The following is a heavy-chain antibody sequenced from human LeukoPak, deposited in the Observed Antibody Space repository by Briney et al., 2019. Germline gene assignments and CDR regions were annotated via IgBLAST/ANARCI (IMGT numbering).Heavy chain of an antibody. D-gene: IGHD3-3*01. V-gene: IGHV3-30-3*01. J-gene: IGHJ5*02. CDR3: ARDYDFWSGSWFDP. Sequence: GRSLRLSCAASGFTFSSYAMPWVRQAPGKGLEWVAVISYDGSNKYYADSVKGRFTISRDNSKNTLYLQMNSLRAEDTAVYYCARDYDFWSGSWFDPWGQGTLVTVSS. CDR2: ISYDGSNK. CDR1: GFTFSSYA.